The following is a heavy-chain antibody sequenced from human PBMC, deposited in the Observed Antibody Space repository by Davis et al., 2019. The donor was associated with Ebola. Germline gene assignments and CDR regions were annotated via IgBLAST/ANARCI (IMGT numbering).Heavy chain of an antibody. D-gene: IGHD2-21*01. Sequence: AASVKVSCKASGYTFTSYAMHWVRQAPGQRLEWMGWINAGNGNTKYSQKFQGRVTITRDTSASTAYMELSSLRSEDTAVYYCARGPRWGGEVYNDYWGQGTLVTVSS. CDR3: ARGPRWGGEVYNDY. V-gene: IGHV1-3*01. CDR2: INAGNGNT. CDR1: GYTFTSYA. J-gene: IGHJ4*02.